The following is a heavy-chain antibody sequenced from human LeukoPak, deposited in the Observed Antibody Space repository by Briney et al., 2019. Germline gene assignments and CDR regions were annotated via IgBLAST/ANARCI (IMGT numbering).Heavy chain of an antibody. D-gene: IGHD1-26*01. CDR2: IYYSGST. CDR1: GGSISSSSYY. V-gene: IGHV4-39*07. J-gene: IGHJ4*02. Sequence: SETLSLTCTVSGGSISSSSYYWGWIRQPPGKGLEWIGSIYYSGSTYYNPSLKSRVTISVDTSKNQFSLKLSSVTAADTAVYYCARARGWRGHFDYWGQGTLVTVSS. CDR3: ARARGWRGHFDY.